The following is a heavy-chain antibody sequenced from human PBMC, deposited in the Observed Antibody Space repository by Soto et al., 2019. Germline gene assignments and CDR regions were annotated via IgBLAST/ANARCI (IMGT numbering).Heavy chain of an antibody. CDR1: GGAFTGYQ. V-gene: IGHV4-34*01. D-gene: IGHD3-3*01. Sequence: QVQLQQWGAGLLKPSETLSLTCAVSGGAFTGYQWSWIRQPPGKGLEWIGEIDHSGSPNYNPSLKSRVTISLDRTKNHFSLQLSSLTAADTAMYYCARAYYYFWRGHGQLSLDYWGQGTLVTVSS. CDR2: IDHSGSP. J-gene: IGHJ4*02. CDR3: ARAYYYFWRGHGQLSLDY.